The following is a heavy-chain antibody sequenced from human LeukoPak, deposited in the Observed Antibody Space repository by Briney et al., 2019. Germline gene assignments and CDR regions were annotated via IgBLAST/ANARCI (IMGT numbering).Heavy chain of an antibody. CDR2: IIPILGIA. J-gene: IGHJ4*02. CDR1: GGTFSSYA. V-gene: IGHV1-69*04. Sequence: ASVKVSCKASGGTFSSYAISWVRQAPGRGLEWMGRIIPILGIANYAQKFQGRVTITADKSTSTAYMELSSLRSEDTAVYYCASPTGDSSSWLFDYWGQGTLVTVSS. CDR3: ASPTGDSSSWLFDY. D-gene: IGHD6-13*01.